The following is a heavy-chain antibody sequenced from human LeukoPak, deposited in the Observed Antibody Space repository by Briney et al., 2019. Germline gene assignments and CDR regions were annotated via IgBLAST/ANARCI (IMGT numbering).Heavy chain of an antibody. CDR3: ARVDILTGCFDY. D-gene: IGHD3-9*01. V-gene: IGHV3-21*05. CDR1: GFTFSSYS. CDR2: ISSSSSYT. Sequence: GGSLRLSCAASGFTFSSYSMNWVRKAPGKGLEWGSYISSSSSYTNYADSVKGRFTISRDNAKNSLYLQMNSLRAEDTAVYYCARVDILTGCFDYWGQGTLVTVSS. J-gene: IGHJ4*02.